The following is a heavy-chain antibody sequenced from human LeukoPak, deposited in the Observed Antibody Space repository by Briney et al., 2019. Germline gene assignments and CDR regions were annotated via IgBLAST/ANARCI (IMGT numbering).Heavy chain of an antibody. D-gene: IGHD2-15*01. Sequence: GGSLRLPCAASGFTFSSYWMHWVRQAPGKGLVWVSRLRSDGSSTNYADSVKGRFTISRDNAKNTLYLQMNSLRAEDTAVYYCARGEYCSGGSCYSAAFDIWSQGTMVTVSS. CDR2: LRSDGSST. J-gene: IGHJ3*02. CDR3: ARGEYCSGGSCYSAAFDI. CDR1: GFTFSSYW. V-gene: IGHV3-74*01.